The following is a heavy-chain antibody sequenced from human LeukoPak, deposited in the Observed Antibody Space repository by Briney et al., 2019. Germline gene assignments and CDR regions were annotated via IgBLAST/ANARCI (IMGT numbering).Heavy chain of an antibody. CDR2: IIPIFGTA. D-gene: IGHD3-3*01. Sequence: ASVKVSCKASGGTFSSYAISWVRQAPGQGLEWMGGIIPIFGTANYAQKFQGRVTITTDESTSTAYMELSSLRSEDTAVYYCAKGVGGTIFGVGEGFDYWGQGTLVTVSS. V-gene: IGHV1-69*05. CDR3: AKGVGGTIFGVGEGFDY. CDR1: GGTFSSYA. J-gene: IGHJ4*02.